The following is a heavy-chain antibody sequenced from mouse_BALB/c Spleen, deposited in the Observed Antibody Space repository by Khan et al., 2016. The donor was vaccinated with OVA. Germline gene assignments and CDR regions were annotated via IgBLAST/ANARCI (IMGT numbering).Heavy chain of an antibody. Sequence: EVKLEESGGGLVKPGGSLKLSCSASGFTFSSYAMSWVRQTPEKRLELVATISSGGHYTFYPDSVKGRFTISRDNARNTLYLQMSSLRSEDTAMYYCARSLVDYYAMDYWGQGTSVTVSS. CDR2: ISSGGHYT. V-gene: IGHV5-9-3*01. J-gene: IGHJ4*01. D-gene: IGHD2-2*01. CDR1: GFTFSSYA. CDR3: ARSLVDYYAMDY.